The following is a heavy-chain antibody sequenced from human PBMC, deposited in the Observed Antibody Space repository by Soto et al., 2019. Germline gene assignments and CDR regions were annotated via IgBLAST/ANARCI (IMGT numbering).Heavy chain of an antibody. CDR3: ARDIGSFAYGEGY. CDR1: GGSINSYW. V-gene: IGHV4-4*07. J-gene: IGHJ4*02. D-gene: IGHD3-10*01. CDR2: VYSSGTT. Sequence: QVQLQESGPGLVKPSETLSLTCSVCGGSINSYWWSWIRQPAGKGLEWIGRVYSSGTTDYNPSLNSRATMSVETSKNQFSLKLSSVTAADTAVYYCARDIGSFAYGEGYWGQGIQVTVSS.